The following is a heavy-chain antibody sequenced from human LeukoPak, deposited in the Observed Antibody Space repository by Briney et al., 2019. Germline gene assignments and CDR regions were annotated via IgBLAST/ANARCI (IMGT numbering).Heavy chain of an antibody. V-gene: IGHV3-23*01. CDR1: GFTFSSYA. D-gene: IGHD3-22*01. CDR3: AKCRLDSSGYYLFDY. CDR2: ISGSGGST. J-gene: IGHJ4*02. Sequence: GGSLRLSCAASGFTFSSYAMSWVRQAPGKGLKWVSAISGSGGSTYYADSVKGRFTISRDNSKNTLYLQMNSLRPEDTAVYYCAKCRLDSSGYYLFDYWGQGTLVTVSS.